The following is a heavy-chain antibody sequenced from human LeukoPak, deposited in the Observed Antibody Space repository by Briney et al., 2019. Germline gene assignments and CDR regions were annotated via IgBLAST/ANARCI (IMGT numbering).Heavy chain of an antibody. Sequence: GGSLRLSCAASGFTFSSYAMHWVRQAPGKGLEWVAVISYDGSNKYYADSVKGRFTISRDNSKNTLYLQMNSLRAEDTAVYYCASSTVDTAMVNASYYYYGMDVWGQGTTVTVSS. D-gene: IGHD5-18*01. V-gene: IGHV3-30-3*01. CDR3: ASSTVDTAMVNASYYYYGMDV. CDR1: GFTFSSYA. CDR2: ISYDGSNK. J-gene: IGHJ6*02.